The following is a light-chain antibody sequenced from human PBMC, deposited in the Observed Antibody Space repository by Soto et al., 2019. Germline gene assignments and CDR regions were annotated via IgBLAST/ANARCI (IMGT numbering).Light chain of an antibody. V-gene: IGKV3-20*01. CDR3: QQYGISPGFT. Sequence: EVVVTQSPGTLSLSPGERATLSCRASQRINNNFLAWYQQKPGQAPRLLIYGASSRATGIPDRFTGSGSGTDFTLTISRLEPADFAVYYCQQYGISPGFTFGPATKVDTK. J-gene: IGKJ3*01. CDR2: GAS. CDR1: QRINNNF.